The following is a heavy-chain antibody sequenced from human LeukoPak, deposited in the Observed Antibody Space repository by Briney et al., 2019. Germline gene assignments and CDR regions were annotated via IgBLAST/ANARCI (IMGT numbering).Heavy chain of an antibody. D-gene: IGHD2-2*01. V-gene: IGHV1-2*02. CDR1: GYTFTGYY. Sequence: ASVKVSCKASGYTFTGYYMHWVRQAPGQGLEWMGWINPNSGGTNYAQKFQGRVTMTSDTSISTAYMELSRLRSDDTAVYYCARDKGYCSSTSCYSHWFDPWGQGTLVTVSS. CDR2: INPNSGGT. CDR3: ARDKGYCSSTSCYSHWFDP. J-gene: IGHJ5*02.